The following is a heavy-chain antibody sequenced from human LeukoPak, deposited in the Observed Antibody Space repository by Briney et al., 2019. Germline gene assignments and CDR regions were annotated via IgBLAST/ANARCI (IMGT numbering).Heavy chain of an antibody. CDR1: GFTFSSYS. CDR3: ATYSILNAREFRY. D-gene: IGHD4-11*01. CDR2: VQHIGGET. V-gene: IGHV3-7*01. Sequence: PGGSLRLSCAASGFTFSSYSMNWVRQAPGKGLEWVANVQHIGGETYYVDSVKGRFTISRDNAKNSVYLQMNSLGADDTAVYYCATYSILNAREFRYRGQGTLVTVTS. J-gene: IGHJ1*01.